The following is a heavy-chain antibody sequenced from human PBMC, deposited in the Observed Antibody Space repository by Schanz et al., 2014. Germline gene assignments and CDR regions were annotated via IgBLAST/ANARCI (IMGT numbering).Heavy chain of an antibody. CDR3: ASSGAGYSSSWDFDY. J-gene: IGHJ4*02. V-gene: IGHV1-69*02. CDR2: IIPVLAIA. CDR1: GGTFSSYT. D-gene: IGHD6-13*01. Sequence: VQLEQSGAEVKKPGSSVKVSCKASGGTFSSYTISWIRQAPGQGLEWMGRIIPVLAIADYAQKFQGRVTITADKSTSTAYMELTSLRSEDTAVYYCASSGAGYSSSWDFDYWGQGTLVTVSS.